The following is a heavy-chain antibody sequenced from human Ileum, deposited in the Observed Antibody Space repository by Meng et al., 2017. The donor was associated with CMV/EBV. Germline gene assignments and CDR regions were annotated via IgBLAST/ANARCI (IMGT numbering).Heavy chain of an antibody. D-gene: IGHD3-10*01. CDR3: ARNTLYYGSGTKYFDS. Sequence: GFTFANFVLHWVRQAPGKGLEWVALISYDGTNKYYADSVKGRFTISRDNSKNTLFLQMNSLRPEDTAVYFCARNTLYYGSGTKYFDSWGQGTLVTVSS. CDR2: ISYDGTNK. CDR1: GFTFANFV. V-gene: IGHV3-30-3*01. J-gene: IGHJ4*02.